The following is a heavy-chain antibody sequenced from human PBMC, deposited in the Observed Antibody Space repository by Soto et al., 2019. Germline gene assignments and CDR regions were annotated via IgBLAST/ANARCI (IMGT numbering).Heavy chain of an antibody. D-gene: IGHD2-8*01. CDR3: ARNPGYTVPTVYATHYCDD. CDR1: GDSIGTINYY. V-gene: IGHV4-39*01. J-gene: IGHJ4*02. CDR2: IYYTGST. Sequence: QLQLQESGPGLVKPSETLSVTCSVSGDSIGTINYYWGWLRQPPGKGPEWIGSIYYTGSTHYNPYLRGRATVSVDTSKNQFSLRLTSVTAADTAVYYCARNPGYTVPTVYATHYCDDLGQGVLVPVSS.